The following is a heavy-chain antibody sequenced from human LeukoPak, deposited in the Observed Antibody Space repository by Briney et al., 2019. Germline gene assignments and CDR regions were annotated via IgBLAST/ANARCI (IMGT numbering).Heavy chain of an antibody. Sequence: SETLSLTCTVSGGSISSGSYYWSCIRQPPGKGLEWIGYIYYSGSTYYNPSLKSRVTISVDTSKNQFSLKLSSVTAADTAVYYCARGDSGSYPDAFDIWGQGTMVTVSS. D-gene: IGHD1-26*01. CDR1: GGSISSGSYY. CDR3: ARGDSGSYPDAFDI. CDR2: IYYSGST. V-gene: IGHV4-30-4*08. J-gene: IGHJ3*02.